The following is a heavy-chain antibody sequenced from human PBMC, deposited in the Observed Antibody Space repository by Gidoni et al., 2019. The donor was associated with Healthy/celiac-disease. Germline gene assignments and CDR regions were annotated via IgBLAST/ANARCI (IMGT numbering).Heavy chain of an antibody. Sequence: QVQLQESGPGLVKPSQTLSLTCPVTGGSISSGSYYWSWIRQPAGKGLEWIGRIYTSGSPHYNPSLKSRVTISVDTSKNQFSLKLSSVTAADTAVYYCARDRSPYYYDSSGFDYWGQGTLVTVSS. D-gene: IGHD3-22*01. J-gene: IGHJ4*02. CDR3: ARDRSPYYYDSSGFDY. V-gene: IGHV4-61*02. CDR1: GGSISSGSYY. CDR2: IYTSGSP.